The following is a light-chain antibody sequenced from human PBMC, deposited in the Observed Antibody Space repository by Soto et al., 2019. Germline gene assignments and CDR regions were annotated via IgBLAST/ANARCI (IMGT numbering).Light chain of an antibody. J-gene: IGKJ4*01. CDR2: AAS. CDR3: QQLNSYPSP. V-gene: IGKV1-39*01. CDR1: QSISTY. Sequence: DIQMTQSPSSLSASEGDRVTITCRASQSISTYLNWYQQKPGKAPKLLIYAASSLQSGVPSRFSGSGSGTDFTLTISSLQPEDFATYYCQQLNSYPSPFGGGTKVDIK.